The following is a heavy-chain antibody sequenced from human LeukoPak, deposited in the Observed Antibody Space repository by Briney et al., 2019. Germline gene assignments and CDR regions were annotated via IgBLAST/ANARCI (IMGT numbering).Heavy chain of an antibody. D-gene: IGHD6-19*01. CDR1: GYTFTSYG. CDR3: ARVMLGIAVAGIDY. J-gene: IGHJ4*02. CDR2: ISAYNGNT. Sequence: ASVKVSCKASGYTFTSYGISWVRQAPGQGLEWMGWISAYNGNTNYAQKLQGRVTMTTDTSTSTAYMELRSLRSDDTAVYYCARVMLGIAVAGIDYWGQGTLVTVSS. V-gene: IGHV1-18*01.